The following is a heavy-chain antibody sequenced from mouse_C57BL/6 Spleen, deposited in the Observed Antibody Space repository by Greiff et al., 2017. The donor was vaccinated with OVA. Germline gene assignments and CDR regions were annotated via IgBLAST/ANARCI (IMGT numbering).Heavy chain of an antibody. Sequence: EVQLQQSGPELVKPGASVKISCKASGYTFTDYYMNWVKQSHGKSLEWIGDINPNNGGTSYNQKFKGKATLTVDKSSSTAYMELRSLTSEDSAVYYCARERTWAMDYWGQGTSVTVSS. CDR1: GYTFTDYY. CDR3: ARERTWAMDY. CDR2: INPNNGGT. V-gene: IGHV1-26*01. J-gene: IGHJ4*01.